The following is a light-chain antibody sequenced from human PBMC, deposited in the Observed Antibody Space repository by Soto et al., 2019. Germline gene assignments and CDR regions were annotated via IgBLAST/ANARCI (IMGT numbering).Light chain of an antibody. Sequence: DIQVTQSPSSLSASVGDRVTITCRASQSIKNYLNWYQQKPGKAPKVLIYAASSLQGGVPSRFSGGGSGTDFTLTISSLQPEDGASYYCQQSYIAPWTFGQGTKVEIK. CDR1: QSIKNY. CDR2: AAS. CDR3: QQSYIAPWT. J-gene: IGKJ1*01. V-gene: IGKV1-39*01.